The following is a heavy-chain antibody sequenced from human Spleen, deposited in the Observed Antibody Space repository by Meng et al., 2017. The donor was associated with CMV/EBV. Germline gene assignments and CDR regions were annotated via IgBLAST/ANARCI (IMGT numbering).Heavy chain of an antibody. CDR2: INPDNAGT. CDR3: ARAGVVVPAAIRYWSFDL. Sequence: FVAYYLPWVRQAPGQGPEWMGWINPDNAGTNYAQDFQGRVAMTRDTSISTAYMELSSLRSEDTAVYYCARAGVVVPAAIRYWSFDLWGRGTLVTVSS. V-gene: IGHV1-2*02. D-gene: IGHD2-2*01. CDR1: FVAYY. J-gene: IGHJ2*01.